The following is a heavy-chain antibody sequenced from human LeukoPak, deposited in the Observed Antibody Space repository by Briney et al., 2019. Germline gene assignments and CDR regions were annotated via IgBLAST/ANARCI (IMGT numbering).Heavy chain of an antibody. CDR1: GFTFDDYA. J-gene: IGHJ4*02. Sequence: QTGGSLRLSCAASGFTFDDYAMHWVRQAPGKGLEWVSGISWNSGSIGYADSVKGRFTISRDNAKNSLYLQMNSLRAEDTALYYCAKDLIGLPSGEDYWGQGTLVTVSS. V-gene: IGHV3-9*01. CDR2: ISWNSGSI. D-gene: IGHD2-21*01. CDR3: AKDLIGLPSGEDY.